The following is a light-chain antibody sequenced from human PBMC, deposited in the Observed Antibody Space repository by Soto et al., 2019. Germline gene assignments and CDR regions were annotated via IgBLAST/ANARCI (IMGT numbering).Light chain of an antibody. CDR3: QQSYSTTIT. CDR1: QSISSY. J-gene: IGKJ5*01. V-gene: IGKV1-39*01. Sequence: DIQMTQSPSSLSASVGDVVTITCRASQSISSYLNWYQQKPGKAPKLLICAASSLQSGVPSRFSGSGSGTDFTLTIRSLQPEDFATYYCQQSYSTTITFGQGTRLEIK. CDR2: AAS.